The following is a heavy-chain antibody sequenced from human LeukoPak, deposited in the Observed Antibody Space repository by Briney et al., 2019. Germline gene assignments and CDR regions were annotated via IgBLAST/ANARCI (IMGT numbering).Heavy chain of an antibody. CDR3: ARGYSGYDFWFDP. CDR1: GYTFTSYA. J-gene: IGHJ5*02. Sequence: GASVKVSCKASGYTFTSYAMHWVRQAPGQRLEWMGWINAGDGNTKYSQEFQGRVTITRDTSASTAYMELSSLRSEDMAVYYCARGYSGYDFWFDPWGQGTLVTVSS. CDR2: INAGDGNT. D-gene: IGHD5-12*01. V-gene: IGHV1-3*03.